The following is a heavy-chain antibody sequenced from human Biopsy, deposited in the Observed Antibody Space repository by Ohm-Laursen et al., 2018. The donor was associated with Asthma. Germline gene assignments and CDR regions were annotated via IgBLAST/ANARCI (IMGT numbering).Heavy chain of an antibody. D-gene: IGHD6-19*01. V-gene: IGHV3-30*03. J-gene: IGHJ4*02. Sequence: SLRLSCTASGFTFSNYGMHWVRQAPGKGLDWVAVISFDGSNKNYTDSVKGRFTISRDFSKNTLHLQMHSLRVEDTAVYYCARGDSSGWSHYYFDYWGQGTLVTVSS. CDR3: ARGDSSGWSHYYFDY. CDR1: GFTFSNYG. CDR2: ISFDGSNK.